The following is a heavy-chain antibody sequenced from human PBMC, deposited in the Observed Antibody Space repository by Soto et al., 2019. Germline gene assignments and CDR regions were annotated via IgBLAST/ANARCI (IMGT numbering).Heavy chain of an antibody. CDR2: INAGNGNT. CDR1: GYTFTSYA. V-gene: IGHV1-3*01. Sequence: GASVKVSCKASGYTFTSYAMHWVRQAPGQRLEWMGWINAGNGNTKYSQKFQGRVTITRDTSASTAYMELSSLRSEDTAVYYCASMASGYYYGFNWFDPWGQGTLVTV. D-gene: IGHD3-10*01. J-gene: IGHJ5*02. CDR3: ASMASGYYYGFNWFDP.